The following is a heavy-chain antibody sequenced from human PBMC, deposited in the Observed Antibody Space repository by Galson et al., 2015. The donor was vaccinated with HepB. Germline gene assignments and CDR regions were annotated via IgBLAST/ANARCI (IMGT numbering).Heavy chain of an antibody. Sequence: SVKVSCKASGYTFTSYYMHWVRQAPGQGLEWMGIINPSGGSTSYAQKFQGRVTMTRDTSTSTVYMVLSSLRSEDTAVYYCARDWNAVVTLLDYWGQGTLVTVSS. J-gene: IGHJ4*02. CDR2: INPSGGST. D-gene: IGHD4-23*01. V-gene: IGHV1-46*01. CDR1: GYTFTSYY. CDR3: ARDWNAVVTLLDY.